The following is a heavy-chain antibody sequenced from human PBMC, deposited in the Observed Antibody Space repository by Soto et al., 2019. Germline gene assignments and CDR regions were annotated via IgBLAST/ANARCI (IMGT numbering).Heavy chain of an antibody. V-gene: IGHV3-23*01. J-gene: IGHJ4*02. D-gene: IGHD3-10*01. CDR3: ERGSKDSYPGSRIFDF. CDR1: GLAFGSRA. Sequence: GGSLRLSCVGSGLAFGSRAMSWVRQAPGDGLEWVSTITDTGGDTKYADSVRGRFTISRDNSKNTLYLQMSSLRAEDSAVYYCERGSKDSYPGSRIFDFWGRGTLVTVSS. CDR2: ITDTGGDT.